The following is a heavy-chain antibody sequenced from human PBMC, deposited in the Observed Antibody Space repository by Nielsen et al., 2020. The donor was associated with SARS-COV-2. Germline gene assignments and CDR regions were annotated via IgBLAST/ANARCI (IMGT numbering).Heavy chain of an antibody. D-gene: IGHD3-22*01. CDR1: GGSFTAYY. Sequence: SDPLSPTFAVSGGSFTAYYWSWIRQLPGKGLEWIGEINHSGDTNNNPSRRSRVSVSRDTSKNQFSLKLSSVTAADTAVYYCAGGFYDSRGYNLVYWGQGNLVTVSS. V-gene: IGHV4-34*01. J-gene: IGHJ4*02. CDR3: AGGFYDSRGYNLVY. CDR2: INHSGDT.